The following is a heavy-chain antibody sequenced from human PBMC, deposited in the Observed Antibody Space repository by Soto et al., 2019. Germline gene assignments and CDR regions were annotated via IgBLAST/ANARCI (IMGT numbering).Heavy chain of an antibody. J-gene: IGHJ6*03. CDR2: ISGSGGST. CDR3: AKDRRSGYDYMDV. Sequence: EVQLLESGGGLVQPGGSLRLSCAASGFTFSSYAMSWVRQAPGKGLEWVSAISGSGGSTYYADSVKGRFTISRDNSKNTLYLQMISLRAEDTAVYYCAKDRRSGYDYMDVWGKGTTVTVSS. V-gene: IGHV3-23*01. D-gene: IGHD3-3*01. CDR1: GFTFSSYA.